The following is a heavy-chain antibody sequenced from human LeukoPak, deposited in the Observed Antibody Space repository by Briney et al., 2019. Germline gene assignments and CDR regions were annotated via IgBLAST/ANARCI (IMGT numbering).Heavy chain of an antibody. CDR3: ARARYYGSGSLRSYFDY. Sequence: SETLSLTCTVSGGSISSYYWSWIRQPPGKGLEWIGYIYYSGSTNYNPSLKSRVTISVDTSKNQFSLKLSSVTAADTAVYYCARARYYGSGSLRSYFDYWGQGTLVTVSS. D-gene: IGHD3-10*01. CDR1: GGSISSYY. V-gene: IGHV4-59*01. J-gene: IGHJ4*02. CDR2: IYYSGST.